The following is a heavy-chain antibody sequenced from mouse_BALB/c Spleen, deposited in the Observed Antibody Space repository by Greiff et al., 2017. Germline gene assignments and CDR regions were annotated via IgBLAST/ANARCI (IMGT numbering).Heavy chain of an antibody. V-gene: IGHV1-87*01. J-gene: IGHJ4*01. CDR3: AREDHDGDY. D-gene: IGHD2-3*01. CDR1: GYTFTSYW. Sequence: VQLVESGAELARPGASVKLSCKASGYTFTSYWMQWVKQRPGQGLEWIGAIYPGDGDTRYTQKFKGKATLTADKSSSTAYMQLSSLASEDSAVYYCAREDHDGDYWGQGTSVTVSS. CDR2: IYPGDGDT.